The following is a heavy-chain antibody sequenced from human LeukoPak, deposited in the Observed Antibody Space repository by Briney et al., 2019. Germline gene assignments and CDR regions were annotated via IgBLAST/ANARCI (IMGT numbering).Heavy chain of an antibody. V-gene: IGHV3-7*03. J-gene: IGHJ4*02. D-gene: IGHD1-1*01. Sequence: ETLSLTCTVSGGSISSGGYYWSWIRQAPGKGLEWVANIKQDGSDKYYADSVKGRFTISRDNAKNSLYLQMNSLRVEDTAVYYCARWGAGTKALDYWGQGTLVTVSS. CDR1: GGSISSGGYY. CDR2: IKQDGSDK. CDR3: ARWGAGTKALDY.